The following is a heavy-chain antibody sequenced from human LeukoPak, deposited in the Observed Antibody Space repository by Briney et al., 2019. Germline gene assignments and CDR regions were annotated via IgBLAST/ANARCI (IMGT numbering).Heavy chain of an antibody. J-gene: IGHJ4*02. CDR3: ARDPGLDSSGYYALG. CDR1: GFTFRSYA. Sequence: GGSLRLSCAASGFTFRSYAMSWVRQAPGKGLEWVSAISGSGGSTYYADSVKGRFTISRDNSKNTLYLQMNSLRAEDTAVYYCARDPGLDSSGYYALGWGQGTLVTVSS. CDR2: ISGSGGST. D-gene: IGHD3-22*01. V-gene: IGHV3-23*01.